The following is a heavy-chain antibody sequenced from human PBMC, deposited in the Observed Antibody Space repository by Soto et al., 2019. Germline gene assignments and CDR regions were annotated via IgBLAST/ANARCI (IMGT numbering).Heavy chain of an antibody. CDR1: GFTVSDHW. CDR2: INSDGSST. Sequence: PGGSLRLSSAASGFTVSDHWMHWVRLAPGKGLMWVSRINSDGSSTTYADSVKGRFTISRDNAKNTLYLQMNSLRAEDTAVYYCARGPASVALAVIYADVWGHGTTVTVS. D-gene: IGHD2-15*01. J-gene: IGHJ6*02. CDR3: ARGPASVALAVIYADV. V-gene: IGHV3-74*01.